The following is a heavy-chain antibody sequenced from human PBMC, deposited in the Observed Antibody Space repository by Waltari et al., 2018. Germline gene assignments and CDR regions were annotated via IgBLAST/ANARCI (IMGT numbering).Heavy chain of an antibody. D-gene: IGHD2-15*01. J-gene: IGHJ4*02. Sequence: QLHLQESGPGLLKPSETLSLTCAVSGYSISGGDFWGWIRQPPGKGLEWIGSIDPGGDTYFNPSLKSRVTISVDKSKNQSSLNLRSMTAADTAVYYCARRGRLSSYFFDYWGQGTLVTVSS. V-gene: IGHV4-38-2*01. CDR2: IDPGGDT. CDR1: GYSISGGDF. CDR3: ARRGRLSSYFFDY.